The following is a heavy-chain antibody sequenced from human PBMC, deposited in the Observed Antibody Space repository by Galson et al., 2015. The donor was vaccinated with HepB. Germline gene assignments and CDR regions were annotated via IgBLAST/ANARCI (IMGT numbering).Heavy chain of an antibody. D-gene: IGHD6-19*01. CDR1: GYTFTSYA. CDR3: ARVGNSAGKGGYYYGMDV. V-gene: IGHV1-3*01. CDR2: INAGNGNT. J-gene: IGHJ6*02. Sequence: SVKVSCKASGYTFTSYAMHWVRQAPGQRLEWMGWINAGNGNTKYSQKFQGRVTITRDTSASTAYMELSSLRSEDTAVYYCARVGNSAGKGGYYYGMDVWGQGTTVTVSS.